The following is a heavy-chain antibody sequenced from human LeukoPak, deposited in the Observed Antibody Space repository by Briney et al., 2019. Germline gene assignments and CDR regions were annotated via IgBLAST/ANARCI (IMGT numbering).Heavy chain of an antibody. V-gene: IGHV1-8*01. Sequence: ASVKVSCTASGYTFTSYDINWVRQATGQGLEWMGWMNPNSGNTSYAQKFKVRVTMTRTTSISTAYMELGSLRSDYRAMYYCAKMIGFWSGYCFDYWGQGTLVTVSS. CDR2: MNPNSGNT. CDR1: GYTFTSYD. CDR3: AKMIGFWSGYCFDY. J-gene: IGHJ4*02. D-gene: IGHD3-3*01.